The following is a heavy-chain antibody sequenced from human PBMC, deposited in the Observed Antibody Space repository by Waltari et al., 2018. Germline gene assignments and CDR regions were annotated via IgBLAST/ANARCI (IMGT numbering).Heavy chain of an antibody. CDR1: GGSISSYY. J-gene: IGHJ3*02. V-gene: IGHV4-59*01. CDR2: IYYSGST. Sequence: QVQLQESGPGLVKPSETLSLTCTVSGGSISSYYRSWIRQPPGKGLEWIGYIYYSGSTNYNPSLKSRVTISVDTSKNQFSLKLSSVTAADTAVYYCAREEYYYGSGGAFDIWGQGTMVTVSS. CDR3: AREEYYYGSGGAFDI. D-gene: IGHD3-10*01.